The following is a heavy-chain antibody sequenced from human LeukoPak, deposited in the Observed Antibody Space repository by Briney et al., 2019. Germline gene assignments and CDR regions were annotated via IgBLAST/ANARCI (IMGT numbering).Heavy chain of an antibody. Sequence: QSGGSLRLSCAASGFTFSSYAMSWVRQAPGKGLXXXSAISGSGGSTYYADSVKGRFTISRDNSKNTLYLQMNSLRAEDTAVYYCAKIEIPGTPNYYGMDVWGQGTTVTVSS. J-gene: IGHJ6*02. CDR1: GFTFSSYA. V-gene: IGHV3-23*01. CDR3: AKIEIPGTPNYYGMDV. CDR2: ISGSGGST. D-gene: IGHD1-14*01.